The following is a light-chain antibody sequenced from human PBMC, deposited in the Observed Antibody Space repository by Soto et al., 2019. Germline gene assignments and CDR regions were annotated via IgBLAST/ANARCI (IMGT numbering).Light chain of an antibody. J-gene: IGLJ1*01. CDR1: NNKIGLYDF. Sequence: QPAPAQPPSASGTPRQSVTISCTRTNNKIGLYDFVSWYQHHPGKAPRLIIYEVVQRSSGVPDRFSGFKAGNVAFVTVSGLQAWDEADYFCQSYAGGHPYVFGSGTKVTVL. V-gene: IGLV2-8*01. CDR2: EVV. CDR3: QSYAGGHPYV.